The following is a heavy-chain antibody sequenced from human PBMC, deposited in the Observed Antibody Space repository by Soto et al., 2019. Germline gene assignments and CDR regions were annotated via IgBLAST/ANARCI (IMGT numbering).Heavy chain of an antibody. Sequence: SLRLSCSASGFTFSSYAMHWVRQSPGKGLEYVSVISSDGDNTYYADPVKDRFTISRDNSKNTLYLQMNSLRAEDTAVYYCARGVLRYFDWSRGWFDPWGQGTLVTVSS. V-gene: IGHV3-64*04. J-gene: IGHJ5*02. CDR2: ISSDGDNT. CDR3: ARGVLRYFDWSRGWFDP. D-gene: IGHD3-9*01. CDR1: GFTFSSYA.